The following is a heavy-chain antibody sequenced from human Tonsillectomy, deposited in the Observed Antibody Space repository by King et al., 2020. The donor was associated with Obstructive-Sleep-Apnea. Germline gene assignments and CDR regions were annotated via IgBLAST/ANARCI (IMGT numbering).Heavy chain of an antibody. CDR3: ARGLIPDIVVVVAALTQTLDAFDI. CDR2: ISSISNYI. V-gene: IGHV3-21*01. CDR1: EFTFSSYS. J-gene: IGHJ3*02. Sequence: VQLVESGGGLVKPGGSLRLSCAASEFTFSSYSMNWVRQAPGKGLEWVSSISSISNYIYYADSVKGRFTFSRDNAKNSLYLQMNNLRAEDTAVYYCARGLIPDIVVVVAALTQTLDAFDIWGQGTMVTVSS. D-gene: IGHD2-15*01.